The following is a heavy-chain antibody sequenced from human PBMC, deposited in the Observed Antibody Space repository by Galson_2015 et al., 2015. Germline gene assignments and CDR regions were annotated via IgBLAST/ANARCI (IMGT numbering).Heavy chain of an antibody. D-gene: IGHD7-27*01. V-gene: IGHV4-38-2*01. CDR1: GYSISIPYY. CDR2: LDYYGEA. CDR3: ARLRPTGVGGRGFLDS. J-gene: IGHJ5*01. Sequence: SETLSLTCDFSGYSISIPYYGAWIRQSPGKALEWIGTLDYYGEASYNPSFRSRVIISGATSRNEFSLRLTSVTAADTAVYYCARLRPTGVGGRGFLDSWGQGALVSVSS.